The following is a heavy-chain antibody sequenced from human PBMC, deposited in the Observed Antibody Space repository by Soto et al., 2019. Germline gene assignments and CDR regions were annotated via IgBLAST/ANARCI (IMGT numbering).Heavy chain of an antibody. V-gene: IGHV4-59*08. J-gene: IGHJ4*02. D-gene: IGHD6-13*01. Sequence: QVQLQESGPGLVKPSETLSLTCTVSGGSISSFYWSWIRQPPGKGLEWIGYIYYSGSTNYNPSLRVRVTISVDTSKNHFSLKLTSVTAADTAVYYCARHKRRIAAADAFDYWGQGTLVTVSS. CDR3: ARHKRRIAAADAFDY. CDR2: IYYSGST. CDR1: GGSISSFY.